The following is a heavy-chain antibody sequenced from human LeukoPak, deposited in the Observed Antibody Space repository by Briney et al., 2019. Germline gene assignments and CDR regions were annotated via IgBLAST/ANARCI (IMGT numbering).Heavy chain of an antibody. CDR3: ARRRWAVPFDY. CDR2: INHSGST. J-gene: IGHJ4*02. Sequence: SETLSLTCAVYGGSFSGYYWSWIRQPPGKGLEWIGEINHSGSTNYNPSLKSRITISIDTSKNHFSLKLSSVTAADTAVYYCARRRWAVPFDYWGQGTLVTVSS. D-gene: IGHD4-17*01. V-gene: IGHV4-34*01. CDR1: GGSFSGYY.